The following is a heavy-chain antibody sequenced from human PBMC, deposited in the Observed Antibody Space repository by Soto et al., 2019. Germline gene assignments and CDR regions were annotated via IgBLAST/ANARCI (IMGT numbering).Heavy chain of an antibody. V-gene: IGHV5-51*01. D-gene: IGHD1-26*01. CDR3: ARLEEATAGY. J-gene: IGHJ4*02. CDR2: TYPGDSDT. CDR1: GYDFIDYW. Sequence: GESLKISCKGSGYDFIDYWIGWVRQMPGKGLEWVGMTYPGDSDTRYSPSFQGQVTISADRSITTTYLQWSSLKASDTAMYYCARLEEATAGYWGQGTMVTVS.